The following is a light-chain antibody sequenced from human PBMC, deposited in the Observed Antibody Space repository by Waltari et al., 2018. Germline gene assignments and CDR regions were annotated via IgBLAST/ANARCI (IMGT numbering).Light chain of an antibody. CDR2: DNT. V-gene: IGLV1-44*01. CDR3: AAWDDSLNGPV. Sequence: QSVLTQPPSASGTPGQMVHISCSGSSSNIGSNTVNWYQQLPGTAPKLLIYDNTQRPSGVPDRFSGSKSVTSASLAISGLQSEDEADYSCAAWDDSLNGPVFGGGTKLTVL. J-gene: IGLJ3*02. CDR1: SSNIGSNT.